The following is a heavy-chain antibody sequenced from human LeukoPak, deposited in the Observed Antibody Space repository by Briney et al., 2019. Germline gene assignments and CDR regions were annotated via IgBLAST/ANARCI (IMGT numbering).Heavy chain of an antibody. CDR3: ARWGRDGDNSNYFDY. Sequence: GGSLRLSCTASGFTFSSFEMNWVRQAPGKGLEWVAVIWFDGSNKLYADSVKGRFTVSRDNSGNTMYMQMSSLRAEDTAVYYCARWGRDGDNSNYFDYWGQGTLVTVSS. CDR2: IWFDGSNK. J-gene: IGHJ4*02. D-gene: IGHD5-24*01. V-gene: IGHV3-33*08. CDR1: GFTFSSFE.